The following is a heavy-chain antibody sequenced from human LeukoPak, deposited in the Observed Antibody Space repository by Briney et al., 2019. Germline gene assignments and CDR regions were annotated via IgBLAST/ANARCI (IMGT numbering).Heavy chain of an antibody. Sequence: GGSLRLSCAASGFTFSSYWMSWVRQAPGKGLEWVANIKQDGSEKYYVDSVKGRFTISRDNSKNTLYLQMNSLRAEDTAVYYCAKDNRYSYGYADYWGQGTLATVSS. V-gene: IGHV3-7*03. J-gene: IGHJ4*02. CDR1: GFTFSSYW. CDR3: AKDNRYSYGYADY. D-gene: IGHD5-18*01. CDR2: IKQDGSEK.